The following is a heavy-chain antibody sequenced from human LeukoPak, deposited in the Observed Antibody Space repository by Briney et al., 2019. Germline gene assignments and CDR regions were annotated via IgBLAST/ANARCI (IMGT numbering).Heavy chain of an antibody. J-gene: IGHJ4*02. CDR2: IYYSGST. CDR3: ARLRGYSYGLFDY. D-gene: IGHD5-18*01. V-gene: IGHV4-39*01. CDR1: GDSISSSSYY. Sequence: SETLSLTCTVSGDSISSSSYYWGWIRQPPGKGLEWIGSIYYSGSTYYNPSLKSRVTISVDTSKNQFSLKLGSVTAADTAVYYCARLRGYSYGLFDYWGQGTLVTVSS.